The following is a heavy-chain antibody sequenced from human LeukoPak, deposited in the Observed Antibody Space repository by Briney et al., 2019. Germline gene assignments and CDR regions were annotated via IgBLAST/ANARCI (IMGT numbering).Heavy chain of an antibody. CDR2: IVNDGSNK. CDR3: AKALRVRGAPDS. J-gene: IGHJ5*01. CDR1: GFTFSSNG. Sequence: GGSLRLSCAASGFTFSSNGMHWVRQAPGKGLEWVAFIVNDGSNKYYADSVKGRFTISRDNSKNTLYLQMNSLRAEDTALYYCAKALRVRGAPDSWGQGTLITVSS. D-gene: IGHD3-10*01. V-gene: IGHV3-30*02.